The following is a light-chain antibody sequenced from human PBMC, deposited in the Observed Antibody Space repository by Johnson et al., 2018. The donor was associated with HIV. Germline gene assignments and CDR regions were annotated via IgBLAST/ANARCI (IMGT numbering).Light chain of an antibody. CDR1: SSNIGNND. CDR3: GLWDSRVRFGV. CDR2: DNN. V-gene: IGLV1-51*01. Sequence: QSVLTQPPSVSAAPGQKVTISCSGSSSNIGNNDVSWYQQLPGTAPKLLIYDNNKRPSGIPDRFSGAKSGTSATLGITGLQTGDEADYYCGLWDSRVRFGVFGTGTKVTVL. J-gene: IGLJ1*01.